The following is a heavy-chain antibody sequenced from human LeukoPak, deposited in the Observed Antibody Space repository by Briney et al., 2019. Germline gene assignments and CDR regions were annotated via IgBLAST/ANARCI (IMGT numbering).Heavy chain of an antibody. D-gene: IGHD6-6*01. V-gene: IGHV4-39*07. CDR1: GGSISSSSYY. J-gene: IGHJ4*02. Sequence: PSETLSLTCTVSGGSISSSSYYWGWIRQPPGKGLEWIGSIYYSGSTYYNPSLKSRVTISVDTSKNQFSLKLSSVTAADTAVYYCARTPYSSSPDYWGQGTLVTVSS. CDR2: IYYSGST. CDR3: ARTPYSSSPDY.